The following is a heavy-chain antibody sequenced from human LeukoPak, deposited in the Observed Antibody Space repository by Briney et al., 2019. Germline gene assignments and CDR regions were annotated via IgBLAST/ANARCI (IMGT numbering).Heavy chain of an antibody. D-gene: IGHD6-13*01. CDR1: GYSFTSYW. CDR3: ARLRQQLIRGYYYYGMDV. CDR2: IYHGDSDT. V-gene: IGHV5-51*01. J-gene: IGHJ6*02. Sequence: GESLQISCKGSGYSFTSYWIDWVRPMPGKGLEWMGIIYHGDSDTTYSPSFQGQVTISADKSISTAYLQWSSLKASDTAMYYCARLRQQLIRGYYYYGMDVWGQGTTVTVSS.